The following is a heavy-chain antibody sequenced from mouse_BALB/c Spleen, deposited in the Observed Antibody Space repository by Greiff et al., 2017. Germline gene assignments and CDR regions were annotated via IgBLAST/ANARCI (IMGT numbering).Heavy chain of an antibody. CDR2: INSNGGST. J-gene: IGHJ4*01. V-gene: IGHV5-6-3*01. D-gene: IGHD2-14*01. CDR1: GFTFSSYG. CDR3: ARRGYEGAMDY. Sequence: EVQLVESGGGLVQPGGSLKLSCAASGFTFSSYGMSWVRQTPDKRLELVATINSNGGSTYYPDSVKGRFTISRDNAKNTLYLQMSSLKSEDTAMYYCARRGYEGAMDYWGQGTSVTVSS.